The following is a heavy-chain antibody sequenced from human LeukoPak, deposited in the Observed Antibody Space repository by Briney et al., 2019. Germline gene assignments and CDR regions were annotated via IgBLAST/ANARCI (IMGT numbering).Heavy chain of an antibody. CDR2: INPNSGGT. V-gene: IGHV1-2*02. CDR3: ARDPPGGAAAGRRESFDI. Sequence: ASVKVSCKASGYTFTGYYMHWVRQAPGQGLEWMGWINPNSGGTNYAQKFQGRVTMTRDTSISTAYMELSRLRSDDTAVYYCARDPPGGAAAGRRESFDIWGQGTMATVSS. J-gene: IGHJ3*02. CDR1: GYTFTGYY. D-gene: IGHD6-13*01.